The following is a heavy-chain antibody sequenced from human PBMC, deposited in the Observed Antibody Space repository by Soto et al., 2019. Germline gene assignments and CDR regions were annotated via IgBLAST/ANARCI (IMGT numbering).Heavy chain of an antibody. J-gene: IGHJ4*02. CDR1: GFTFSSYA. CDR3: AKSGYSGYEYATTFDY. Sequence: EVQLLESGGGLVQPGGSLRLSCAASGFTFSSYAMSWVRQAPGKGLEWVSAISGSGGSTYYADPVKGRFTISRDNSKNTLYLQMNSLRAEDTAVYYCAKSGYSGYEYATTFDYWGQGTLVTVSS. CDR2: ISGSGGST. D-gene: IGHD5-12*01. V-gene: IGHV3-23*01.